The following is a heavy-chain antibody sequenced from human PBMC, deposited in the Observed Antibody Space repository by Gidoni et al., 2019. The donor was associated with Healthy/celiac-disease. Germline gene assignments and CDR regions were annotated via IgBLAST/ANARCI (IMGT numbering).Heavy chain of an antibody. V-gene: IGHV4-34*01. CDR3: ASLLVVPAAPGLDWFDP. CDR1: GGSFSGYY. D-gene: IGHD2-2*01. Sequence: QVQLQQWGAGLLKPSETLSLTCAVYGGSFSGYYWSWIRQPPGKGLEWIGEINHSGSTNYNPSLKSRVTISVDTSKNQFSLKLSSVTAADTAVYYCASLLVVPAAPGLDWFDPWGQGTLVTVSS. CDR2: INHSGST. J-gene: IGHJ5*02.